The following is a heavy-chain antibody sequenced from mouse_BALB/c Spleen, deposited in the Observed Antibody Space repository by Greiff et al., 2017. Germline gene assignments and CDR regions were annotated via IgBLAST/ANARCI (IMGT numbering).Heavy chain of an antibody. V-gene: IGHV5-6-3*01. CDR2: INSNGGST. CDR1: GFTFSSYG. J-gene: IGHJ3*01. Sequence: EVHLVESGGGLVQPGGSLKLSCAASGFTFSSYGMSWVRQTPDKRLELVATINSNGGSTYYPDSVKGRFTISRDNAKNTLYLQMSSLKSEDTAMYYCARDLDYDVWFAYWGQGTLVTVSA. D-gene: IGHD2-4*01. CDR3: ARDLDYDVWFAY.